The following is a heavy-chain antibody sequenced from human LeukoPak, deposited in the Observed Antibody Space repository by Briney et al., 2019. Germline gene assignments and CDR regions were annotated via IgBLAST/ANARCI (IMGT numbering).Heavy chain of an antibody. CDR2: IYYTGST. CDR1: GGSISSSSFY. V-gene: IGHV4-39*07. CDR3: ARDTRGITQSYYYGMDV. J-gene: IGHJ6*02. Sequence: SETLSLTCTVSGGSISSSSFYWGWIRQPPGKGLEWIGSIYYTGSTYYNPSLKSRVTISVDTSKNQFSLKLSSVTAADTAVYYCARDTRGITQSYYYGMDVWGQGTTVTVSS. D-gene: IGHD1-20*01.